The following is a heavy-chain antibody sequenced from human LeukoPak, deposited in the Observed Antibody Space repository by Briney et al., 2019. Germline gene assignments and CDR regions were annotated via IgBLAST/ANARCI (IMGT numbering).Heavy chain of an antibody. V-gene: IGHV1-69*13. D-gene: IGHD1-1*01. CDR1: GYTFTSYA. J-gene: IGHJ4*02. CDR3: ARGAPNNWNDATFDY. Sequence: SVKVSCKASGYTFTSYAISWVRQAPGQGLEWMGGIIPIFGTANYAQKFQGRVTITADESTSTAYMELSSLRSEDTAVYYCARGAPNNWNDATFDYWGQGTLVTVSS. CDR2: IIPIFGTA.